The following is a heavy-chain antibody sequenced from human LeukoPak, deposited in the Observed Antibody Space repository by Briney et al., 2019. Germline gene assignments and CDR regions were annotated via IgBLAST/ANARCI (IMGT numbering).Heavy chain of an antibody. V-gene: IGHV1-18*01. D-gene: IGHD3-10*01. CDR3: ARDRILWFGELFPLGS. Sequence: GASVKVSRKASGYTFTSYGISWVRQAPGQGLEWMEWISAYNGNTNYAQKLQGRVTMTTDTSTSTAYMELRSLRSDDTAVYYCARDRILWFGELFPLGSWGQGTLVTVSS. CDR1: GYTFTSYG. J-gene: IGHJ4*02. CDR2: ISAYNGNT.